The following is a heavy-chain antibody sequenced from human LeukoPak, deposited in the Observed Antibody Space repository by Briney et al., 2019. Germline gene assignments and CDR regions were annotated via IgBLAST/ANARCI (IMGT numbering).Heavy chain of an antibody. J-gene: IGHJ4*02. D-gene: IGHD2-2*01. Sequence: PGGSLRLSCAASGFTFSDYYMSWIRQAPGKGLEWVSYISSSGSTIYYADSVKGRFTISRDNAKNSLYLQMNGLRAEDTAVYYCARDRSGYCSSTSCSIPYWGQGTLVTVSS. CDR2: ISSSGSTI. CDR3: ARDRSGYCSSTSCSIPY. CDR1: GFTFSDYY. V-gene: IGHV3-11*04.